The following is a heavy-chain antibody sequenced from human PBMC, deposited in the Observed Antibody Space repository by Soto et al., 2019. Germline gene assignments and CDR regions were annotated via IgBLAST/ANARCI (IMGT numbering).Heavy chain of an antibody. Sequence: SVSVSCKXSGGTFSSYAISWVRQAPGQGLEWMGGIIPIFGTANYAQKFQGRVTITADESTSTAYMELSSLRSEDTAVYYCARPRRDYYDSSGYNGLLNYWGQGTLVTVSS. V-gene: IGHV1-69*13. CDR2: IIPIFGTA. J-gene: IGHJ4*02. CDR1: GGTFSSYA. D-gene: IGHD3-22*01. CDR3: ARPRRDYYDSSGYNGLLNY.